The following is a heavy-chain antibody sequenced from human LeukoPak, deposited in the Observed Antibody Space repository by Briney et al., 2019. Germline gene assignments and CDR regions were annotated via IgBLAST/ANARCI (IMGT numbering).Heavy chain of an antibody. D-gene: IGHD5-12*01. Sequence: GGSLRLSCAASGFTFSSYEMNWVRQAPGKGLEWVSYISSSGSTIYYADSVKGRFTISRDNAKNSLYLQMNSLRAEDTAVYYCARAKGYSGPLNDYWGQGTQVTVSS. J-gene: IGHJ4*02. V-gene: IGHV3-48*03. CDR3: ARAKGYSGPLNDY. CDR1: GFTFSSYE. CDR2: ISSSGSTI.